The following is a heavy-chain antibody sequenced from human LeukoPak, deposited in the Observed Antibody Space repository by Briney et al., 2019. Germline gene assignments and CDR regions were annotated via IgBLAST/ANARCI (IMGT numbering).Heavy chain of an antibody. V-gene: IGHV4-59*01. D-gene: IGHD3-3*02. J-gene: IGHJ3*02. CDR1: GVSISSYY. Sequence: NPSETLSLTCTVSGVSISSYYWSWIRQPPGKGLEWIGYIYYSGSTNYNPSLKSRVTISVDTSKSQFSLKLSSVTAADTAVYYCARTLGVGGPRVAFDIWGQGTMVTVSS. CDR2: IYYSGST. CDR3: ARTLGVGGPRVAFDI.